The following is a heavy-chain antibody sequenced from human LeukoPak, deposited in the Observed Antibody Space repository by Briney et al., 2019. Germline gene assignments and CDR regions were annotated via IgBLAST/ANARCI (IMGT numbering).Heavy chain of an antibody. CDR2: VSPYTQNT. CDR3: ARDEGIPTYPNWIDT. Sequence: ASVKVSCKASGYNFANFGISWLRQAPGQGLEWMGWVSPYTQNTNFAQKFQGRVTLTADISTNIAYMELRSLRSDDTAVYYCARDEGIPTYPNWIDTWGQGTLVTVSS. D-gene: IGHD5-18*01. V-gene: IGHV1-18*04. CDR1: GYNFANFG. J-gene: IGHJ5*02.